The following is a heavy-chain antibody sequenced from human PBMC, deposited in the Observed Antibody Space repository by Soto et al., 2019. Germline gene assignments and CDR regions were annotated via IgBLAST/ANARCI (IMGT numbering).Heavy chain of an antibody. CDR3: AHRPVNWGGELFNWFEP. V-gene: IGHV2-5*01. D-gene: IGHD1-26*01. J-gene: IGHJ5*02. Sequence: QITLRESGPTLVKPTQTLTLTCTFSGFSLTSGEGVGWIRQPPGKALEWLAAIYWNDDKLYSPSLQNRLTIANDTSKNQVVLTMTNMDPVDTATYFGAHRPVNWGGELFNWFEPWGQGTLVTVSS. CDR1: GFSLTSGEG. CDR2: IYWNDDK.